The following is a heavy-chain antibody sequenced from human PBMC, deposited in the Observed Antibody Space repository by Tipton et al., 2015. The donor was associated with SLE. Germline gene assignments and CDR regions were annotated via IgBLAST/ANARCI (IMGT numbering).Heavy chain of an antibody. Sequence: QLVQSGAELKKPGASVKVSCKASGYTFMNFDINWVRQAPGQGLEWMGWMNPKSGNTGYTQKFQGRVTMTRNTSSSTAYMELSSLRSEDTAMYYCARTAGLGGDYHNLFDPWGQGTLVTVSS. CDR3: ARTAGLGGDYHNLFDP. CDR1: GYTFMNFD. CDR2: MNPKSGNT. V-gene: IGHV1-8*02. J-gene: IGHJ5*02. D-gene: IGHD2-21*01.